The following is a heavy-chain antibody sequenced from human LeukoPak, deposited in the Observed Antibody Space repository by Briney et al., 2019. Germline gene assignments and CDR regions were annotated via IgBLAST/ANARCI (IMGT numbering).Heavy chain of an antibody. Sequence: ASVKVSCXASGYTFTSYGISWVRQAPGQGLEWMGWISAYNGNTNYAQKLQGRVTMTTDTSTSTAYMELRSLRSDDTAVYYCARAEVGATAVDYWGQGTLVTVSS. CDR3: ARAEVGATAVDY. D-gene: IGHD1-26*01. CDR1: GYTFTSYG. V-gene: IGHV1-18*01. J-gene: IGHJ4*02. CDR2: ISAYNGNT.